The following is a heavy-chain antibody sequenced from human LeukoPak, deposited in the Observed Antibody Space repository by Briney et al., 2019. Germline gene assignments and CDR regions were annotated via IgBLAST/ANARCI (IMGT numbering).Heavy chain of an antibody. V-gene: IGHV3-48*02. CDR3: ARDRVGATNEPDY. J-gene: IGHJ4*02. Sequence: GGSLRLSSAASGSTFSSYSMNWVRQAPGQGLEWVSYISSSSSTIYYADSVKGRFTISRDKAKNSLYLQMNRLRDEDTAVYYCARDRVGATNEPDYWWEGTLVTVSS. CDR2: ISSSSSTI. D-gene: IGHD1-26*01. CDR1: GSTFSSYS.